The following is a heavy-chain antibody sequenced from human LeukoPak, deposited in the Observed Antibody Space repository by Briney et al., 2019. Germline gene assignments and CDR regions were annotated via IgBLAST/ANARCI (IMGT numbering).Heavy chain of an antibody. J-gene: IGHJ6*02. CDR1: GFTFRNSA. V-gene: IGHV3-64*01. Sequence: GGSLRLSCAASGFTFRNSAMHWVRQAPGKGLEYVSGISSNGGSTYYANAVKGRFTISRDNSKNTVYLQMGSLRPEDMAVYYCARWYNSLDVWGQGTTVTVSS. D-gene: IGHD1-1*01. CDR2: ISSNGGST. CDR3: ARWYNSLDV.